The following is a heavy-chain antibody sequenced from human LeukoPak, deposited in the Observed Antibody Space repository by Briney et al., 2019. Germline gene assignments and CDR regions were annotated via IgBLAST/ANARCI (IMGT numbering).Heavy chain of an antibody. CDR2: IYYSGST. Sequence: SETLSLTCTVSGGSVSSGSYYWSWIRQPPGKGLEWIGYIYYSGSTNYNPSLKSRVTISVDTSKNQFSLRLSSVTVADTAVYYCARDRYDTNAYYYVDYWGQGALVTVFS. D-gene: IGHD3-22*01. CDR1: GGSVSSGSYY. V-gene: IGHV4-61*01. CDR3: ARDRYDTNAYYYVDY. J-gene: IGHJ4*02.